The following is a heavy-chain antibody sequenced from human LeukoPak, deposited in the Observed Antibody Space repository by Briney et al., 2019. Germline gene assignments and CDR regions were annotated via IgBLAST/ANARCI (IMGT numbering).Heavy chain of an antibody. CDR3: ARDRESESDSEGDY. CDR2: IKQGGSEI. CDR1: GFTISRFG. V-gene: IGHV3-7*01. Sequence: AGGTLRLSCSASGFTISRFGMSWVRQAPGKGLDYVALIKQGGSEIYHMDSVKGRFTISRDDATNSLYLQMNSLRVEDTALYYCARDRESESDSEGDYWGQGTLVTVSS. D-gene: IGHD4-11*01. J-gene: IGHJ4*02.